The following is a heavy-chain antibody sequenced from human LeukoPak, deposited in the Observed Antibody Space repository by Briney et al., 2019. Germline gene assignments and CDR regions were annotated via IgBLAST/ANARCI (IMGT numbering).Heavy chain of an antibody. CDR1: GGTFSSYA. Sequence: ASVKVSCKASGGTFSSYAISWVRQAPGQGLEWMGGIIPIFGTANYAQKFQGRVTITADESTSTAYMELSSLRSEDTAVYYCAREDCSGGSCYFPPWFDPWGQGTLVTVSS. CDR3: AREDCSGGSCYFPPWFDP. J-gene: IGHJ5*02. V-gene: IGHV1-69*13. CDR2: IIPIFGTA. D-gene: IGHD2-15*01.